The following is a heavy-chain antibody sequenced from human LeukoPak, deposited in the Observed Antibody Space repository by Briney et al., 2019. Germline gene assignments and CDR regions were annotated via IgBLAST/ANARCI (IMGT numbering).Heavy chain of an antibody. Sequence: GGSLRLSCAASGFTFSSYAMSWVRQAPGKGLEWVSAISGSGGSTYYADSVKGRFTISRDNSKNTLYLQMNSLRAEDTAVYYCAKDVYYYDSSAAFDYWGQGTLVTVSS. V-gene: IGHV3-23*01. D-gene: IGHD3-22*01. CDR1: GFTFSSYA. CDR3: AKDVYYYDSSAAFDY. J-gene: IGHJ4*02. CDR2: ISGSGGST.